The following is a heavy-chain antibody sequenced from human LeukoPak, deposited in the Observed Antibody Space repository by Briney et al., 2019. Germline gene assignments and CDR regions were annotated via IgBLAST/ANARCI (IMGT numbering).Heavy chain of an antibody. CDR3: ARASVRYCSSTSCYTFGAFDI. CDR1: GFTFSSYA. V-gene: IGHV3-30-3*01. D-gene: IGHD2-2*02. J-gene: IGHJ3*02. CDR2: ISYDGCNK. Sequence: PGGSLRLSCAASGFTFSSYAMHWVRQAPGKGLEWVAVISYDGCNKYYADSVKGRFTISRDNSKNTLYLQMNSLRAEDTAVYYCARASVRYCSSTSCYTFGAFDIWGQGTMVTVSS.